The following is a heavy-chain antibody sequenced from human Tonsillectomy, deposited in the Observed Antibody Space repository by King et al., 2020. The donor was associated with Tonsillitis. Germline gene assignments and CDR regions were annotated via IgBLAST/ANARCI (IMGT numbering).Heavy chain of an antibody. V-gene: IGHV4-4*07. D-gene: IGHD3-3*01. CDR1: GVSISSNY. CDR2: IYTSWST. CDR3: ARDVVSFWSGYQDGMDV. J-gene: IGHJ6*02. Sequence: VQLQESGPGLVKPSETLSLTCTVSGVSISSNYWSWIRQPAGKGLEWIGRIYTSWSTNYNPSFQSRVTMSVDTSKNQLSLKLSSVTAADTAVYYCARDVVSFWSGYQDGMDVWGQGTTVTVSS.